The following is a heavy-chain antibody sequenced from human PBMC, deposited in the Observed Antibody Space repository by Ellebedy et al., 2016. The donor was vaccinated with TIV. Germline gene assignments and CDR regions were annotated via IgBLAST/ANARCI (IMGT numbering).Heavy chain of an antibody. CDR3: ARALGYCSGGSCYSMHPFDY. Sequence: GESLKISCKGSGYSFTTYWIGWVRQLPGKRLEWMGIIYPGDSDTRYSPSFQGQVTIPADKSISTAYLQWSSLKASDTAMYYCARALGYCSGGSCYSMHPFDYWGQGTLVTVSS. V-gene: IGHV5-51*01. CDR2: IYPGDSDT. CDR1: GYSFTTYW. J-gene: IGHJ4*02. D-gene: IGHD2-15*01.